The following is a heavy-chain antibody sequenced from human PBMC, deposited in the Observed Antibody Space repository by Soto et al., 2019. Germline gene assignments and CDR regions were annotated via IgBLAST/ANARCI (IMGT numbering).Heavy chain of an antibody. CDR1: GGSISSYY. CDR2: IYYSGST. Sequence: SETLSLTCTVSGGSISSYYWSWIRQPPGKGLEWIGYIYYSGSTNYNPSLKSRVTISVDTSKNQFSLKLSSVTAADTAAYYCARDTSSGWTGAFDIWGQGTMVTVSS. CDR3: ARDTSSGWTGAFDI. V-gene: IGHV4-59*01. D-gene: IGHD6-19*01. J-gene: IGHJ3*02.